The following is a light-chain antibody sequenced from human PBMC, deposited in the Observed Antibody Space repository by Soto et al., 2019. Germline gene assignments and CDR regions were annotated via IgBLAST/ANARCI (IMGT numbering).Light chain of an antibody. J-gene: IGKJ5*01. CDR3: QQRSNWPPVIT. CDR1: QSFSSY. CDR2: DAS. V-gene: IGKV3-11*01. Sequence: EIVLTQSPATLSLSPGERATLSCRASQSFSSYLAGYQQQPGQAPRLLIYDASKRATGIPARFSGRGSGTDFTLTISSLEPEDFAVYYCQQRSNWPPVITFGQGTRLEIK.